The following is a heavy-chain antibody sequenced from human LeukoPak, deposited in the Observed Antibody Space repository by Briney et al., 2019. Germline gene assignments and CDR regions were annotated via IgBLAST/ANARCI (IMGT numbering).Heavy chain of an antibody. J-gene: IGHJ4*02. V-gene: IGHV3-23*01. CDR2: ISGSGGST. Sequence: GGSLRLSCAASGFTFSSYAMSWVRQAPGKGLEWVSAISGSGGSTHYADSVKGRFTISRDNSKNTLYLQMNSLRAEDTAVYFCAKDRLNYYGSGTYFDYWGQGTLVTVSS. CDR3: AKDRLNYYGSGTYFDY. D-gene: IGHD3-10*01. CDR1: GFTFSSYA.